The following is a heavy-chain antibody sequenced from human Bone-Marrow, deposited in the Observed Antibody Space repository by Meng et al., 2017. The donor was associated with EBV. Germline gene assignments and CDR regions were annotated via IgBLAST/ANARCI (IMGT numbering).Heavy chain of an antibody. D-gene: IGHD1-26*01. V-gene: IGHV3-30*18. CDR2: VSADRDTT. J-gene: IGHJ4*02. CDR3: AKEGTGSRYTFDH. CDR1: AFSFSHYV. Sequence: QVRWWGLGGCVLQPGRSLGLSCPASAFSFSHYVMHWVRQAPGTGLEWVAVVSADRDTTHFADSVKGRFTVSRDNSNNNLYLQMNSLTTEDTALYYCAKEGTGSRYTFDHWGQGTLVTVSS.